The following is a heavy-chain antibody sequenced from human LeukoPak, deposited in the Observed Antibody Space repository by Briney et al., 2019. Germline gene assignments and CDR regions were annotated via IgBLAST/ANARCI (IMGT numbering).Heavy chain of an antibody. Sequence: GGSLRLSCAASGFIFGSYGMHWVRQAPGKGLEWVAFVWYDGTNKYYADSVKGRFTISRDNSKNTLYLQINSLRPEDTAVYYCAKDSSGSYSHFDYWGQGTLVTVSS. CDR3: AKDSSGSYSHFDY. J-gene: IGHJ4*02. D-gene: IGHD3-22*01. CDR1: GFIFGSYG. V-gene: IGHV3-30*02. CDR2: VWYDGTNK.